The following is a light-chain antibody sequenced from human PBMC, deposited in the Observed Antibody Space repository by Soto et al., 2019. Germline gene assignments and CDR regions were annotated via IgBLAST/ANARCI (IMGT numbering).Light chain of an antibody. CDR3: LQSNNFPYT. CDR2: GAS. Sequence: DLQMTQSPSSVSASVGDRVTFTCRASQGIGDWLAWYQQKPGKAPELLIFGASNLQSGVPSRFSGSGSGTDFTLTINTLQPEDVATYFCLQSNNFPYTFGQGTKLEIK. CDR1: QGIGDW. J-gene: IGKJ2*01. V-gene: IGKV1-12*01.